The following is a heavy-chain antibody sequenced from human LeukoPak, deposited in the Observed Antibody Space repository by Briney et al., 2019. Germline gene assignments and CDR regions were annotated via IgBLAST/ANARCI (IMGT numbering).Heavy chain of an antibody. CDR3: AKPHFDD. CDR1: GFTFTSFG. CDR2: VSGSGGST. Sequence: PGGSLRLSCAASGFTFTSFGMSWVRQAPGKGLEWVSTVSGSGGSTYYADSVKGRFTISRDNSKNTLYVQMNSLRAEDTAVYYCAKPHFDDWGQGTLVTVSS. J-gene: IGHJ4*02. V-gene: IGHV3-23*01.